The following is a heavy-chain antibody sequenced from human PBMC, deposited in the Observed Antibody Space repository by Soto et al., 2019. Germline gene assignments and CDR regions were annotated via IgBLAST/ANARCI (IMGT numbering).Heavy chain of an antibody. CDR3: ARKNATAAGEPPDY. Sequence: ASVKVSCKASGYTFTSCGISWVRQAPGQGLEWMGWISAYNGNTNYAQKLQGRVTMTTDTSTSTAYMELRSLRSDDTAVYYCARKNATAAGEPPDYWGQGTLVTVSS. CDR2: ISAYNGNT. CDR1: GYTFTSCG. D-gene: IGHD6-25*01. V-gene: IGHV1-18*01. J-gene: IGHJ4*02.